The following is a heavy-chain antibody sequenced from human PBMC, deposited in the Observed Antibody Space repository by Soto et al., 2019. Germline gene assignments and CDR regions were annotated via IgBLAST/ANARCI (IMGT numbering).Heavy chain of an antibody. J-gene: IGHJ4*02. Sequence: QVPLQESGPGLVKPSQPLSLTCNVSGVSISSGGSYWSWIRQHPAQGLEWIGHIYCSGRTYSNPSHKSRVTITGGTSKDQFTMKLSTVNAEDTAVYYGARGRPDDDGDPDYFDYWGQGALVTVSS. CDR3: ARGRPDDDGDPDYFDY. CDR1: GVSISSGGSY. V-gene: IGHV4-31*03. CDR2: IYCSGRT. D-gene: IGHD4-17*01.